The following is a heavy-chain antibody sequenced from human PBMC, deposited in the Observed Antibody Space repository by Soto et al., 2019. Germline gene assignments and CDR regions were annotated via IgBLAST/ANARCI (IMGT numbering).Heavy chain of an antibody. V-gene: IGHV4-59*01. CDR3: ASMIGDPVLSFDS. Sequence: QVQLQESGPGLVKPSETLSLTCTVSGGSISRYYWSWIRQPPGKGLEWIGFIFYSGSTSYNPSPKSRVTISIDTSEYQFSLKLNSVTAADTAVYYCASMIGDPVLSFDSWGQGTLVAVSS. J-gene: IGHJ5*01. CDR2: IFYSGST. CDR1: GGSISRYY. D-gene: IGHD3-10*02.